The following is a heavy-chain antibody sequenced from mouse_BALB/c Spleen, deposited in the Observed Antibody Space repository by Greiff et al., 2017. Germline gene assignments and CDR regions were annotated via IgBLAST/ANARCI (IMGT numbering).Heavy chain of an antibody. J-gene: IGHJ2*01. CDR2: IYPGSGNT. CDR3: ARRERYYFDY. V-gene: IGHV1-63*01. CDR1: GYAFTNYW. Sequence: VQLQQSGAELVRPGTSVKISCKASGYAFTNYWLGWVKQRPGHGLEWIGDIYPGSGNTYYNEKFKGKATLTADKSSSTAYMQLSSLTSEDSAVYFCARRERYYFDYWGQGTTLTVSS.